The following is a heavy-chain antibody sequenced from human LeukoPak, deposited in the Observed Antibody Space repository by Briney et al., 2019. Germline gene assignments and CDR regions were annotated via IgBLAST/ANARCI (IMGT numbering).Heavy chain of an antibody. CDR2: ISVYAGKT. J-gene: IGHJ4*02. CDR3: AKDRGWQYADYETVAVEH. CDR1: GYTFTSYG. D-gene: IGHD4-17*01. Sequence: ASVKVSCKASGYTFTSYGISWVRQAPGQGLEWMGWISVYAGKTYHAQKFQARVTMTTDTSTSTAYMELRSLRSDDTAVYYCAKDRGWQYADYETVAVEHWGQGTLVTVSS. V-gene: IGHV1-18*01.